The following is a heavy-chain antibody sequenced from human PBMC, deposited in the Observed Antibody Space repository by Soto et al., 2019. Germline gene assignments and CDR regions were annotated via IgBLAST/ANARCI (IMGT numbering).Heavy chain of an antibody. D-gene: IGHD5-12*01. J-gene: IGHJ4*02. CDR2: INHSGST. CDR3: ARISGDDFATDY. CDR1: GGSFSGYY. V-gene: IGHV4-34*01. Sequence: QVQLQQWGAGLLKPSETLSLPCAVYGGSFSGYYWCWIRQPPGKGLEWIGEINHSGSTNYNPSLKSRVTISVDTSKNQCSLKLSSVTAADTAVYYCARISGDDFATDYWGQGTLVTVSS.